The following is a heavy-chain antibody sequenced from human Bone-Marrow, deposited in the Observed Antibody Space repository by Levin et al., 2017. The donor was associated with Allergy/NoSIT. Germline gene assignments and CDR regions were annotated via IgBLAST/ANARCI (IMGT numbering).Heavy chain of an antibody. V-gene: IGHV4-61*01. D-gene: IGHD2-15*01. CDR1: GASVTSGSHY. J-gene: IGHJ3*01. CDR2: VSYSGST. CDR3: ARYFTEVLVDRLSEAFDF. Sequence: SETLSLTCSVSGASVTSGSHYWSWFRQSPGTGLEWIGDVSYSGSTNYKSSLKSRVTISLDPSQNQFSLSLSSVTAADTAVYYCARYFTEVLVDRLSEAFDFWGQGSVVTVSS.